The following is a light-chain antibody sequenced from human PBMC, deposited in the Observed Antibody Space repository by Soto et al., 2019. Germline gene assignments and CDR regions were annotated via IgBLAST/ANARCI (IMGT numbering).Light chain of an antibody. CDR2: YKSDSDK. CDR1: SDINVGAYR. V-gene: IGLV5-45*01. J-gene: IGLJ3*02. CDR3: MIWHSSAWV. Sequence: QLVLTQPASLSASPGASASLTCTLRSDINVGAYRIYWYQQQPGSPPQYLLRYKSDSDKEQGSGVPRRFSGSKDASANAGILLISGLQSEDEADYYCMIWHSSAWVFGGGTKVTVL.